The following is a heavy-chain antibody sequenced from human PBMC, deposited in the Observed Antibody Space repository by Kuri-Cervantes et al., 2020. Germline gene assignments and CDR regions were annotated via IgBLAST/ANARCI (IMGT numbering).Heavy chain of an antibody. CDR3: AKESADYYDSSGYYHY. CDR1: GFTFSSYS. D-gene: IGHD3-22*01. CDR2: ISSSSSYI. J-gene: IGHJ4*02. V-gene: IGHV3-21*01. Sequence: LSLTCAASGFTFSSYSMNWVRQAPGKGLEWVSSISSSSSYIYYADSVKGRFTISRDNSKNTLYLQMNSLRAEDTAVYYCAKESADYYDSSGYYHYWGQGTLVTVSS.